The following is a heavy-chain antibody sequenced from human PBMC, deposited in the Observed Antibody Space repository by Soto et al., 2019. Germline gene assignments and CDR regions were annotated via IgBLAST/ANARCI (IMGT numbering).Heavy chain of an antibody. Sequence: QVQLVESGGGVVQPGGSLRLSCGASGFTFRSYGMHWVRQAPGKGLEWVAVIRYDESDPEYADSVKGRVTISRDNSQNMLYLQMNSLSADDTAVYYCARGWTTPIDYWGQGTLVTVSS. V-gene: IGHV3-33*01. CDR1: GFTFRSYG. CDR3: ARGWTTPIDY. D-gene: IGHD4-17*01. J-gene: IGHJ4*02. CDR2: IRYDESDP.